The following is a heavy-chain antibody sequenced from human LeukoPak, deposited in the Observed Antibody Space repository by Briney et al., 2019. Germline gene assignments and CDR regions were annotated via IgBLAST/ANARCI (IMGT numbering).Heavy chain of an antibody. V-gene: IGHV3-7*01. CDR3: MRLVGWGRFDS. J-gene: IGHJ5*01. Sequence: AGGSLRLSCAASGFTFSSYWMNWVRQAPGKWLECLASIKDDDSYIMYMDSVTDRLTISRDTGKNSVYLQKDSQGVKDTDVYDCMRLVGWGRFDSWGQGTLVTVSS. D-gene: IGHD2-15*01. CDR1: GFTFSSYW. CDR2: IKDDDSYI.